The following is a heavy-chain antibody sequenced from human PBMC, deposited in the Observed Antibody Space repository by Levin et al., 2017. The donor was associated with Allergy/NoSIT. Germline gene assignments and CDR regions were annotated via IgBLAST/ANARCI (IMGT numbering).Heavy chain of an antibody. J-gene: IGHJ4*02. Sequence: PSETLSLTCSVSGGSTRLGGYYWGWIRQHPVKGLEWLGYIYYSGETFYNPSVESRLFISHDTSENQFSLKLTSLTAADTAVYYCVRAQTGYVSPFDFWGPGTLVTVSS. D-gene: IGHD3-9*01. CDR2: IYYSGET. CDR1: GGSTRLGGYY. V-gene: IGHV4-31*03. CDR3: VRAQTGYVSPFDF.